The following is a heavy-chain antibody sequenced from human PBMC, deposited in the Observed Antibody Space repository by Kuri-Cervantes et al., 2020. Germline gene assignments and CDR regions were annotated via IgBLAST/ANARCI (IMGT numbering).Heavy chain of an antibody. J-gene: IGHJ4*02. CDR3: ATPTGVFGNFDWLSFDY. D-gene: IGHD3-9*01. CDR2: IIPMYGTA. V-gene: IGHV1-69*13. CDR1: GGSFNNYN. Sequence: SVKVSCKASGGSFNNYNVSWVRQAPGHGLEWMGGIIPMYGTAKYAQKFQGRVTITADESTSTAYMELSSLRSEDTAVYYCATPTGVFGNFDWLSFDYWGQGTLVTVSS.